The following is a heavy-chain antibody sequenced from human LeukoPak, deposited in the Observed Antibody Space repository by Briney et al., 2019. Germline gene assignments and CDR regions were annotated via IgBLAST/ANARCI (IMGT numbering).Heavy chain of an antibody. CDR2: IKQDGSEK. CDR1: GFTFSSYW. J-gene: IGHJ4*02. V-gene: IGHV3-7*01. D-gene: IGHD1-7*01. Sequence: RGSLRLSCAASGFTFSSYWMSWVRQAPGKGLEWVANIKQDGSEKYYVDSVKGRFTISRDNAKNSLYLQMNSLRAEDTAVYYCARETDNWNYDPVTYFDYGGQGTLVTVSA. CDR3: ARETDNWNYDPVTYFDY.